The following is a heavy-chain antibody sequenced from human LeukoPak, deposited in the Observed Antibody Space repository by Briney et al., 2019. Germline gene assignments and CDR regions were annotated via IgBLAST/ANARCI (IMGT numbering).Heavy chain of an antibody. CDR1: GYTFTGYY. CDR3: ARVPMAYYYYYYMDV. CDR2: INPNSGCT. D-gene: IGHD2-21*01. J-gene: IGHJ6*03. Sequence: ASVKVSCKASGYTFTGYYMHWVRQAPGQGLEWMGWINPNSGCTNYAQKFQGRVTMTRDTSISTAYMEPSRLRSDDTAVYYCARVPMAYYYYYYMDVWGKGTTVTVSS. V-gene: IGHV1-2*02.